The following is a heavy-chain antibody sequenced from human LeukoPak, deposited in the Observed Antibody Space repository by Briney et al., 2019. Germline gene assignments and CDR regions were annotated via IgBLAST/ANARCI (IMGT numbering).Heavy chain of an antibody. J-gene: IGHJ4*02. V-gene: IGHV3-64*01. CDR2: ISSNGDAT. CDR1: GFTFSNYA. D-gene: IGHD1-7*01. CDR3: VRVGNYREFDY. Sequence: GGSLRLSCAASGFTFSNYALHWVRQAPGKGLEYVSAISSNGDATFYANSVKGRFTISRDNSKNTLYLQMGSLRAEDMAVYYCVRVGNYREFDYWGQGPLVTVSS.